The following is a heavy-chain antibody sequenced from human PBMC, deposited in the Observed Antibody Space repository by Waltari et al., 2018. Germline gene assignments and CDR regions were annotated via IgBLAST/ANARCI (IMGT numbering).Heavy chain of an antibody. CDR2: IWSDGNDK. J-gene: IGHJ4*02. CDR1: GFSVSTSG. CDR3: AKDYDSSGYYPPQSGYFDY. Sequence: QVQLVESGGGVVQPGRSLRLSCAASGFSVSTSGMHWFRQAPGKGLEWVAHIWSDGNDKYYADTVTGRFTISRDNSKNTLYLQMNSLRAEDTAVYYCAKDYDSSGYYPPQSGYFDYWGQGTLVIVSS. D-gene: IGHD3-22*01. V-gene: IGHV3-33*06.